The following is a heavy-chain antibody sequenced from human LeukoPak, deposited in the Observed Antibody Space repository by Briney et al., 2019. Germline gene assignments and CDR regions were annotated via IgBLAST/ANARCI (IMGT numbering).Heavy chain of an antibody. Sequence: GGSLRLSCAASGFTFNSYAMSWVRQAPGKGLKWVSGISDTGGSTYYADSVKGRFTISRDNSKNTLYLQMNSLRAEDTAVYYCAKGGGSSSWTNLDYWGQGTLVTVSS. CDR3: AKGGGSSSWTNLDY. V-gene: IGHV3-23*01. CDR1: GFTFNSYA. J-gene: IGHJ4*02. D-gene: IGHD6-13*01. CDR2: ISDTGGST.